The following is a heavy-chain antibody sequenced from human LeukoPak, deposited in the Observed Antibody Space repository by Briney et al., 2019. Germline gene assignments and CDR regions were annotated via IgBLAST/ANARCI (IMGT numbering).Heavy chain of an antibody. CDR3: AKDGGGYSADY. Sequence: ASVKVSCKASGYTFITYKMHWVRQAPGQGLEWVGIINPSDGDRRNAQEFQGRVTMTRDMSTSTVYMELSSLRSEDTAVYYCAKDGGGYSADYWGQGTLVTVSS. D-gene: IGHD3-10*01. V-gene: IGHV1-46*01. CDR2: INPSDGDR. CDR1: GYTFITYK. J-gene: IGHJ4*02.